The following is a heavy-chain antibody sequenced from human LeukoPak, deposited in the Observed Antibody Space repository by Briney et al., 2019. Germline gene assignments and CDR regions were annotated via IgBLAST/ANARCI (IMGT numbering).Heavy chain of an antibody. CDR3: ASGYSYGFPLDF. D-gene: IGHD5-18*01. Sequence: SVTLSLTCGVSGGSISSNNWWSWVRQPPGKGLEWIGEVYHSGTTNYNPSLKSRVTISVDKSKNLFSLKLSSVTAADTAVYYCASGYSYGFPLDFWGQGTLVTVSS. CDR1: GGSISSNNW. CDR2: VYHSGTT. V-gene: IGHV4-4*02. J-gene: IGHJ4*02.